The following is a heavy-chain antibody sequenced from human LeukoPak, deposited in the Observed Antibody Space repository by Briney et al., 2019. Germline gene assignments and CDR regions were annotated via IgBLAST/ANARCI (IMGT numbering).Heavy chain of an antibody. CDR3: VKDRGGSPFYGMDV. Sequence: PGGSLRLSCSGTGFNYSRYAMSWARQAPGNGLDWVSTICASGGAGTYYAASVKGRFTLSRDNSRNTLYLPMNSLRAEDTAVYYCVKDRGGSPFYGMDVWGQGTTVTVSS. D-gene: IGHD1-26*01. CDR1: GFNYSRYA. V-gene: IGHV3-23*01. CDR2: ICASGGAGT. J-gene: IGHJ6*02.